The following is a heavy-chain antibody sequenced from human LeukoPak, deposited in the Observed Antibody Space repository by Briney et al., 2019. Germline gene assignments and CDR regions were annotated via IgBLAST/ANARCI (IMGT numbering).Heavy chain of an antibody. J-gene: IGHJ4*02. D-gene: IGHD2-2*01. CDR1: GYTFSNFG. V-gene: IGHV1-18*01. CDR3: ARDGTSTDDY. Sequence: ASVRVSCMPSGYTFSNFGINWVRQAPGQGLEWMGWIRGNNDNPNYGQKFQGRFTVTTDSSTSTAYMELRNLTFDDTAVYYCARDGTSTDDYWGQGTLVTVSS. CDR2: IRGNNDNP.